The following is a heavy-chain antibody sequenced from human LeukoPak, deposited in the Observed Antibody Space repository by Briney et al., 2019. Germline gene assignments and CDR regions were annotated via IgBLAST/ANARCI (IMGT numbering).Heavy chain of an antibody. V-gene: IGHV4-4*07. CDR2: IYTSGST. CDR3: ARDQLTTVGHY. CDR1: GGSISSYY. Sequence: PSETLSLTCTVSGGSISSYYWSWIRQPAGKGLEWIGRIYTSGSTNYNPSLKSRVTMSVDTSKNQFPLKLSSVTAADTAVYYRARDQLTTVGHYWDQGTLVTVSS. D-gene: IGHD4-11*01. J-gene: IGHJ4*02.